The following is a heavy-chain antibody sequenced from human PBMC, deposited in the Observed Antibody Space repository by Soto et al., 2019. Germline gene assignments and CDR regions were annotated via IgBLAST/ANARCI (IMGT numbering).Heavy chain of an antibody. D-gene: IGHD2-15*01. CDR1: GFTFSSYG. Sequence: QVQLVESGGGVVQPGRSLRLSCAASGFTFSSYGMHWVRQAPGKGLEWVAVISYDGSNKYYADSVKGRFTISRDNSKNKLYLHMNSRRAEDLAVYYCAKVTCSGGSCYSGSYWYYGLWGRGTLVAVS. J-gene: IGHJ2*01. V-gene: IGHV3-30*18. CDR3: AKVTCSGGSCYSGSYWYYGL. CDR2: ISYDGSNK.